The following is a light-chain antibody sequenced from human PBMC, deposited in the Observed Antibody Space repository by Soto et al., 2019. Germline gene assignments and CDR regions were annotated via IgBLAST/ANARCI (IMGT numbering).Light chain of an antibody. CDR2: EAL. Sequence: ETVLTQSPATLSLSPGERATLSCRASRSISTYLAWYQQKPGQAPRLLIYEALNRATGIPARFSGSGSGTDFTLTISSLEPEDFAVYYCQQYNNWPPITFGQGTRLEIK. CDR1: RSISTY. J-gene: IGKJ5*01. CDR3: QQYNNWPPIT. V-gene: IGKV3-11*01.